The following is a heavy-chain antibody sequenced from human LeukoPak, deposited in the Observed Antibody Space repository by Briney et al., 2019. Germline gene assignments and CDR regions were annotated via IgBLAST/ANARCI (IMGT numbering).Heavy chain of an antibody. CDR3: ARRLTQYDCFDP. D-gene: IGHD2-2*01. CDR2: TYYRSTWYN. J-gene: IGHJ5*02. CDR1: GDSVSSNSVT. V-gene: IGHV6-1*01. Sequence: SQTLSLTCAISGDSVSSNSVTWNWIRQSPSRGLEWLGRTYYRSTWYNDYAVSVRGRITVNPDTSKNQFSLPLNSVTPEDTAVYYCARRLTQYDCFDPWGQGILVTVSS.